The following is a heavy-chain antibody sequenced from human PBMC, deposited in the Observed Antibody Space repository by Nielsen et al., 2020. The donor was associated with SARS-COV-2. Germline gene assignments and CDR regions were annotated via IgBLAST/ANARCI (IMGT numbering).Heavy chain of an antibody. V-gene: IGHV4-59*01. Sequence: SETLSLTCTVSGGSISSYYWSWIRQPPGKGLAWIGYIYYSGSTNYNPSLKSRVTISVDTSKNQFPLKLSSVTAADTAVYYCARYSGIAIFGVVINPHNWYFDLWGRGTLVTVSS. CDR1: GGSISSYY. CDR3: ARYSGIAIFGVVINPHNWYFDL. CDR2: IYYSGST. D-gene: IGHD3-3*01. J-gene: IGHJ2*01.